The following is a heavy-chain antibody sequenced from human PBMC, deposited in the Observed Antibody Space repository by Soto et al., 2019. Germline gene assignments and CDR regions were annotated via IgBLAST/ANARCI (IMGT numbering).Heavy chain of an antibody. J-gene: IGHJ6*02. Sequence: SVKVSCKASGGTFSSYAISWVRQAPVQGLEWMGGIIPIFGTANYAQKFQGRVTITADESTSTAYMELSSLRSEDTAVYYCARGYCSGGSCYTYYYYYGMDVWGQGTTVTVSS. D-gene: IGHD2-15*01. CDR3: ARGYCSGGSCYTYYYYYGMDV. CDR1: GGTFSSYA. V-gene: IGHV1-69*01. CDR2: IIPIFGTA.